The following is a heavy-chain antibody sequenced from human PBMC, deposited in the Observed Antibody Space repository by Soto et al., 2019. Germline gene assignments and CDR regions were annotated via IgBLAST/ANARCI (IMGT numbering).Heavy chain of an antibody. V-gene: IGHV3-48*03. D-gene: IGHD1-26*01. J-gene: IGHJ3*02. CDR3: ARDYRGWELFSWAFDI. CDR2: ISSSGSTI. Sequence: EVQLVESGGGLVQPGGSLRLSCAASGFTFSSYEMNWVRQAPGKRLEWVSYISSSGSTIYYADSVKGRFTISRDNAKNSLYLQMNSLRAEDTAVYYCARDYRGWELFSWAFDIWGQGTMVTVSS. CDR1: GFTFSSYE.